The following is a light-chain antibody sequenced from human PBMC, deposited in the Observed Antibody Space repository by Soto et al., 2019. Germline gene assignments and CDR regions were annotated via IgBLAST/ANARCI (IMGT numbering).Light chain of an antibody. CDR1: QSLSNSF. CDR3: QQYGSSPIT. J-gene: IGKJ5*01. Sequence: IVLTQSPGTLSLSPGERATLSCRASQSLSNSFIAWYQQKPGQAPRLLIYGASSRATGIPDRFSGSGSGTDFTLTISRLEPEDFAVYYCQQYGSSPITFGQGTRLEIK. CDR2: GAS. V-gene: IGKV3-20*01.